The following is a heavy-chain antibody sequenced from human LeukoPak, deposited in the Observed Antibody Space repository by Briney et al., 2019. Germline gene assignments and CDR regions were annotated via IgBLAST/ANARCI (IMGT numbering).Heavy chain of an antibody. Sequence: GGSLRLSCAASGFTFDDYAMHWVRQAPGKGLEWVSGISWNSGSIGYADSVKGRFTISRDNAKNSLYLQMNSLRAEDTAVYYCGRAMDVWGQGTRSPSP. CDR1: GFTFDDYA. CDR2: ISWNSGSI. V-gene: IGHV3-9*01. J-gene: IGHJ6*02. CDR3: GRAMDV.